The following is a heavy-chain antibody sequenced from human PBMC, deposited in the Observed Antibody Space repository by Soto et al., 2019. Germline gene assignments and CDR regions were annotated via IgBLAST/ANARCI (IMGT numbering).Heavy chain of an antibody. J-gene: IGHJ6*02. Sequence: ASVKVSCKASGYTFTGYYVHWVREAPGQGLEWMGWINPETGGTSYAQKFQGRVTLSRDTSINTAYLELSRLRFDDAAVYLCERASYQVISDGMDLWGQGTTVTVSS. CDR3: ERASYQVISDGMDL. D-gene: IGHD2-2*01. V-gene: IGHV1-2*02. CDR1: GYTFTGYY. CDR2: INPETGGT.